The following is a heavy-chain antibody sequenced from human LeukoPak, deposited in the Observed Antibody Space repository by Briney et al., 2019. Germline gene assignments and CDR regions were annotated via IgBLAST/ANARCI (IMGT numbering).Heavy chain of an antibody. Sequence: GGSLRLSCAASGFTVSSNYMSWVRQAPGKVLEWVSVIYSGGSTYYADSVKGRFTISRDNSKNTLYLQMNSLRAEDTAVYYCARDRVWGSYRLTLNYWGQGTLVTVSS. CDR2: IYSGGST. CDR1: GFTVSSNY. D-gene: IGHD3-16*02. J-gene: IGHJ4*02. CDR3: ARDRVWGSYRLTLNY. V-gene: IGHV3-66*01.